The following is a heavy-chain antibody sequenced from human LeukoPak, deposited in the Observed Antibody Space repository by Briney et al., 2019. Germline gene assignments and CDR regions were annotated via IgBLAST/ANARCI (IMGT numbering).Heavy chain of an antibody. Sequence: PSETLSLTCTVSGGSISSHYWIWIRQPPGKGPEWIGYISYSGSTNYNPSLKSRVTISVDTSKNQFSLKLSSVTAADTAVYYCARGYSYFDYWGQGTLVTVSS. CDR1: GGSISSHY. D-gene: IGHD5-24*01. CDR2: ISYSGST. V-gene: IGHV4-59*11. J-gene: IGHJ4*02. CDR3: ARGYSYFDY.